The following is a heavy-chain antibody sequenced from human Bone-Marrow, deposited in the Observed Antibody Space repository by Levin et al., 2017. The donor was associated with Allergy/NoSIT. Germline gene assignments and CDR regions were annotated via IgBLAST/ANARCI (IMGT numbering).Heavy chain of an antibody. Sequence: PGGSLRLSCAASGFTFDDYAIHWVRQVPGKGLEWVSGINWSSENIGYSDSVKGRFTISRDNAKNSLHLQMNSLRTDDTAVYYCAKSLDSDGSISNDVFDAWGQGTMVTVSS. V-gene: IGHV3-9*01. CDR1: GFTFDDYA. CDR2: INWSSENI. CDR3: AKSLDSDGSISNDVFDA. J-gene: IGHJ3*01. D-gene: IGHD3-22*01.